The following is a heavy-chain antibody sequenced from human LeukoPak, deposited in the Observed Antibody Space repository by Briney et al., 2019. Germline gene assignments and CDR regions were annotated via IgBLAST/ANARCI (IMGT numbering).Heavy chain of an antibody. CDR1: GFTFSSYW. J-gene: IGHJ4*02. Sequence: LGGSLRLSCAASGFTFSSYWMSWVRQAPGKGLEWVANIKQDGSEKYYVDSVKGRFTISRDNAKNSLYLQMNSLRAEDTAVYYCARGVGIAATYFDYWGQGTLVTVSS. D-gene: IGHD6-13*01. CDR2: IKQDGSEK. CDR3: ARGVGIAATYFDY. V-gene: IGHV3-7*05.